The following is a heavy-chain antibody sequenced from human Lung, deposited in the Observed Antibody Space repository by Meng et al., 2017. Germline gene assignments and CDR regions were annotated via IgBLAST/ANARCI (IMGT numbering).Heavy chain of an antibody. Sequence: QFQLHQGGEGLVKPSETLSLTCAVDGGAFSGYYWRWIRQPPGKGLEWIGEIIDSGSTNYNPSLKSRVTISVDTSKNQFSLRVTSVTAADRAVYYCVRRTYSSGWYFDYWGQGTLVTVSS. J-gene: IGHJ4*02. CDR1: GGAFSGYY. CDR2: IIDSGST. CDR3: VRRTYSSGWYFDY. D-gene: IGHD6-19*01. V-gene: IGHV4-34*12.